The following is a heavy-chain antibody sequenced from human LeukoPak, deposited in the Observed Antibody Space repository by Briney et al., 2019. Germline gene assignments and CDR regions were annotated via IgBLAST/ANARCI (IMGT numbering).Heavy chain of an antibody. V-gene: IGHV4-59*01. CDR3: ARSGGYSSSWSL. CDR1: GGSISTYY. CDR2: ISNSGIT. J-gene: IGHJ4*02. D-gene: IGHD6-13*01. Sequence: SETLSLTCTVSGGSISTYYWNWIRQPPGKGLEWIGYISNSGITTYNPSLKSRVTISVDSSKSQSPLKLNSVTAADTAVYYCARSGGYSSSWSLWGQGTLVTVSS.